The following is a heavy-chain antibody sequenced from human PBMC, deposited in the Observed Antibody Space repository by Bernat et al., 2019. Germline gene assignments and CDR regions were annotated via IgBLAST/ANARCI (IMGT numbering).Heavy chain of an antibody. J-gene: IGHJ5*02. CDR3: ARAYYDFWSGYHPNWFDP. Sequence: QVQLQESGPGLVKPSQTLSLTCTVSGGSISSGGYYWSWIRQHPGKGLEWIGYFYYSGSTYYNPSLKSRVTISVDTSKNQFSLKLSSVTAADTAVYYCARAYYDFWSGYHPNWFDPWGQGTLVTVSS. V-gene: IGHV4-31*03. CDR1: GGSISSGGYY. CDR2: FYYSGST. D-gene: IGHD3-3*01.